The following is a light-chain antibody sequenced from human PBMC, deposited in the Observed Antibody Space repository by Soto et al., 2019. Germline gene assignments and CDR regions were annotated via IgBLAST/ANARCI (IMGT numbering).Light chain of an antibody. CDR3: QKYNSAPYT. V-gene: IGKV1-27*01. CDR1: QGINNY. Sequence: DIPMTQSPSSLSASVGDRVTITCRASQGINNYLAWYQQKPGKVPKLLIYGASTLQSGVPSRFSGSGSGADYTLTITSLEPEDVATYYCQKYNSAPYTFGQGTKLEIK. J-gene: IGKJ2*01. CDR2: GAS.